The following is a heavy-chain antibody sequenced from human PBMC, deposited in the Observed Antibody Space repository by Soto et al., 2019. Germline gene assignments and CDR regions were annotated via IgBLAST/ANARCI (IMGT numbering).Heavy chain of an antibody. J-gene: IGHJ4*02. CDR3: ARKYYYGAGTLDY. Sequence: GESLKISCKGSGYTFTNYWIGWVRQMPGKGLEWMGIIYPGDSETRYSPSFQGQVTMSADKSISTAYLQWSSLKASDSAIYYCARKYYYGAGTLDYWGQGTLVTVSS. D-gene: IGHD3-10*01. CDR2: IYPGDSET. CDR1: GYTFTNYW. V-gene: IGHV5-51*03.